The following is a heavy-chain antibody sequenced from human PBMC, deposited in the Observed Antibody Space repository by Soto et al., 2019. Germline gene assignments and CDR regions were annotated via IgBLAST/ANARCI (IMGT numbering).Heavy chain of an antibody. J-gene: IGHJ4*02. Sequence: EVQLVESGGGLVKPGGSLRLSCVGSGFTFANAWMNWVRQAPGKGLEWVGLIKTNAVGGTTNYAVPVKGKFTISRDYSKDTVYLHMSSLTTGETAVSYCAEMPVATTADYWGRGILVTVSA. D-gene: IGHD5-12*01. CDR1: GFTFANAW. CDR3: AEMPVATTADY. V-gene: IGHV3-15*01. CDR2: IKTNAVGGTT.